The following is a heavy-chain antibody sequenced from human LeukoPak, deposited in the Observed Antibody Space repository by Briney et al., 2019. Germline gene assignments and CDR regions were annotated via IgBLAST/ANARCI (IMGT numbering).Heavy chain of an antibody. CDR1: GDSISSYY. CDR2: IHYSGST. CDR3: AGLGQPNGFDI. Sequence: SETLSLTCIVSGDSISSYYWSWIRQPPGKGLEWIGYIHYSGSTNYNPSLKGRVTISVDTSRNQFSLKLNSVTAADTAVYYCAGLGQPNGFDIWGQGTMVTVSS. D-gene: IGHD3-16*01. V-gene: IGHV4-59*08. J-gene: IGHJ3*02.